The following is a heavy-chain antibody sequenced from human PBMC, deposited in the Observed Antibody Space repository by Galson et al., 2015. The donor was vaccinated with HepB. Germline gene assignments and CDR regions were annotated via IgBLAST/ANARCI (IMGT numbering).Heavy chain of an antibody. V-gene: IGHV1-69*06. CDR2: IIPFFSSA. Sequence: SVKVSCKASGGTFSRFAISWVRQAPGQGLEWMGEIIPFFSSANYAQKFQGRVTITADKSTSTAYMELSSLRSEDTAVYYCARKFCSSTSCYTYNWFDPWGQGTLVTVSS. CDR3: ARKFCSSTSCYTYNWFDP. CDR1: GGTFSRFA. J-gene: IGHJ5*02. D-gene: IGHD2-2*01.